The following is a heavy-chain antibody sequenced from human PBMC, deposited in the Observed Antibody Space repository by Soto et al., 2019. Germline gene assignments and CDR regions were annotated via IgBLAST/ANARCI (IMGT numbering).Heavy chain of an antibody. CDR3: FYGPYYYYMDV. CDR1: GGSISSSSYY. CDR2: IYYSGST. D-gene: IGHD3-16*01. J-gene: IGHJ6*03. Sequence: SETLSITCTVSGGSISSSSYYWGWIRQPPGKGLEWIGSIYYSGSTYYNPSLKSRVTISVGTSKNQLSLKLSSVTAADTAVYYCFYGPYYYYMDVWGKGTTVTVSS. V-gene: IGHV4-39*01.